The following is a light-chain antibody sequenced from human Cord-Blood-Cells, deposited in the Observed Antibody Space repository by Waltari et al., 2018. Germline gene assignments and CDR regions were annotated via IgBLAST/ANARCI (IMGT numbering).Light chain of an antibody. J-gene: IGKJ5*01. CDR1: QGISSW. CDR3: QQYNSYSPIT. Sequence: DIQITQSPSTLSASVGDRVTITCRASQGISSWLALYQQKPGKAPKLLIYDASSLESGVPSRFGGSGSGTEFTLTISSLQPDDFSTYYCQQYNSYSPITYVQGIRLEIK. V-gene: IGKV1-5*01. CDR2: DAS.